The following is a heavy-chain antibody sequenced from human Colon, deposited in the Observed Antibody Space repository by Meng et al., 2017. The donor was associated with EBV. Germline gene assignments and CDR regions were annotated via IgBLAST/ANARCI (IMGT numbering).Heavy chain of an antibody. CDR1: GASISSNNW. CDR3: ARGNAYNAPSFDY. D-gene: IGHD5-24*01. CDR2: IYHGGNT. Sequence: QVQRQEAGPGLVEPSGTLSVTCAVSGASISSNNWWSWVRQPPGKGLEWVGEIYHGGNTNYNPSLKSRVTISVDRSNDQFSLSLSSVTAADTAVYYCARGNAYNAPSFDYWGQGTLVTVSS. J-gene: IGHJ4*02. V-gene: IGHV4-4*02.